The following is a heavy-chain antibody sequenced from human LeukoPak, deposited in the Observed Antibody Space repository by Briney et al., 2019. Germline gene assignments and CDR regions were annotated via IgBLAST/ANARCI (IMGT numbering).Heavy chain of an antibody. CDR2: INPSGGST. CDR1: GYTFTSYY. D-gene: IGHD1-1*01. CDR3: AREMAQLDPPEYYFDY. Sequence: ASVKVSCKASGYTFTSYYMHWVRQAPGQGLEWMGIINPSGGSTSYAQKLQGRVTMTTDTSTSTAYMELRSLRSDDTAVYYCAREMAQLDPPEYYFDYWGQGTLVTVSS. J-gene: IGHJ4*02. V-gene: IGHV1-46*01.